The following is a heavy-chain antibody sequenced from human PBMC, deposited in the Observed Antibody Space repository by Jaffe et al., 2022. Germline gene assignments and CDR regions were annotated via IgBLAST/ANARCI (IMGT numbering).Heavy chain of an antibody. CDR2: ISGSGGST. Sequence: EVQLLESGGGLVQPGGSLRLSCAASGFTFSSYAMSWVRQAPGKGLEWVSAISGSGGSTYYADSVKGRFTISRDNSKNTLYLQMNSLRAEDTAVYYCAKDSVTTVTADFYYYMDVWGKGTTVTVSS. J-gene: IGHJ6*03. V-gene: IGHV3-23*01. D-gene: IGHD4-17*01. CDR1: GFTFSSYA. CDR3: AKDSVTTVTADFYYYMDV.